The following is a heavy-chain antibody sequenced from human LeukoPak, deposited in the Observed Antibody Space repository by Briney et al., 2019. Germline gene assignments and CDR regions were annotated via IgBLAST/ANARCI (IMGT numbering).Heavy chain of an antibody. CDR3: ARGSHGYSSSTFDY. V-gene: IGHV4-39*07. J-gene: IGHJ4*02. D-gene: IGHD6-13*01. CDR1: GGSISSSSYY. Sequence: SETLSLTCTVSGGSISSSSYYWGWIRQPPGKGLEWIGSIYYSGSTYYNPSLKSRVTISVDTSKNQFSLKLSSVTAADTAVYYCARGSHGYSSSTFDYWGQGTLVTVSS. CDR2: IYYSGST.